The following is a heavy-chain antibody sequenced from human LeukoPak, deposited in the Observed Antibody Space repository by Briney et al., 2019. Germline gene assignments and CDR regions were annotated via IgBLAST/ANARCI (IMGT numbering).Heavy chain of an antibody. CDR3: LGSAVAGTQFDY. CDR2: INPNSGGT. V-gene: IGHV1-2*02. D-gene: IGHD6-19*01. J-gene: IGHJ4*02. Sequence: ASVKVSCKASGCTFTGYYMHWVRQAPGQGLEWMGWINPNSGGTNYAQKFQGRVTMTRDTSISTAYMELSRLRSDDTAVYYCLGSAVAGTQFDYWGQGTLVTVSS. CDR1: GCTFTGYY.